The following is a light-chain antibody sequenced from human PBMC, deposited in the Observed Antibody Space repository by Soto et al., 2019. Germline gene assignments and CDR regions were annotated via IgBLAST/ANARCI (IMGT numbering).Light chain of an antibody. CDR1: QSVSSN. CDR3: QAYYYWPSWT. V-gene: IGKV3-15*01. CDR2: GAS. Sequence: EIVMTQSPATLSVSPGERATLSCRASQSVSSNLAWYQQKPGQAPRLLIYGASTRATGIPARFSGSGSGTGFTLTISSPQFEYFSVFYCQAYYYWPSWTFGQGTKVEIK. J-gene: IGKJ1*01.